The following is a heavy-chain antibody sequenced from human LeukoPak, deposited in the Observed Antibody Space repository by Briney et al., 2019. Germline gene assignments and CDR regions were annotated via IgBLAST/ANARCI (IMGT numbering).Heavy chain of an antibody. CDR1: GYTFTDYN. CDR3: SVWFGEFAH. Sequence: ASVKVPCLSSGYTFTDYNIHWVRQAPGQGLEWMGWINPNSGGTTYAQRFQGMVTMTRDTSISTAYMDLGSLKSDDTATYFCSVWFGEFAHWGQGTLVTVSS. D-gene: IGHD3-10*01. J-gene: IGHJ4*02. CDR2: INPNSGGT. V-gene: IGHV1-2*02.